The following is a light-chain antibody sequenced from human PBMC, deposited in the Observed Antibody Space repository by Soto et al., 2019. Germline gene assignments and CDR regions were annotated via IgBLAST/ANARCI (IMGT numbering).Light chain of an antibody. CDR2: DAS. J-gene: IGKJ1*01. Sequence: DIQMTQSPSTLSASVGDRVTITCRASQSISSWLAWYQQKPGQAPKLLIYDASSLESGVPSRFSGSGSGTEFTLTISSLQPDDFATYYCQQYNTYSPWTVGQGTKVDSK. V-gene: IGKV1-5*01. CDR3: QQYNTYSPWT. CDR1: QSISSW.